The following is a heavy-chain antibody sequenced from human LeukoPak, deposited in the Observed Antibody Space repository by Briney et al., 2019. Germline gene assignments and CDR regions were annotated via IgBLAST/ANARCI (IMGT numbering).Heavy chain of an antibody. CDR2: IYHSGST. J-gene: IGHJ6*03. CDR1: GYSISSGYY. Sequence: SETLSLTXTVSGYSISSGYYWGWIRQPPGKGLEWIGSIYHSGSTDYNPSLKSRVTISVDTSKNQFSLKLSSVTAADTAVYYCARQDIVVVVAATPDDYYYYMDVWGKGTTVTVSS. CDR3: ARQDIVVVVAATPDDYYYYMDV. V-gene: IGHV4-38-2*02. D-gene: IGHD2-15*01.